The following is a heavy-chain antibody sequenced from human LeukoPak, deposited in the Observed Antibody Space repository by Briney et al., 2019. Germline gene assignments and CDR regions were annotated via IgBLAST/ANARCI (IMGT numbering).Heavy chain of an antibody. V-gene: IGHV4-59*08. J-gene: IGHJ3*02. CDR2: IYYSGST. CDR1: GGSMSHYY. CDR3: ARHEGITVNPFDI. D-gene: IGHD3-10*01. Sequence: SETLSLTCTVSGGSMSHYYWGWIRQPPGKGLEWIGYIYYSGSTNYNPSLKSRLTISVDTPKNQFSLGLTSMTAADTAVYYCARHEGITVNPFDIWGQGTMVTVSS.